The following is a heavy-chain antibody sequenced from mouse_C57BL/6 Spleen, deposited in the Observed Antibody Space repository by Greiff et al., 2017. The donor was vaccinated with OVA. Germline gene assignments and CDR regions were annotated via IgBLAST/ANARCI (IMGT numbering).Heavy chain of an antibody. Sequence: QVQVQQSGAELVKPGASVKISCKASGYAFSSYWMNWVKQRPGKGLEWIGQIYPGDGDTNYNGKFKGKATLTADKSSSTAYMQLSSLTSEDSAVYFCARGGLRRGGYAMDYWGQGTSVTVSS. CDR2: IYPGDGDT. CDR3: ARGGLRRGGYAMDY. V-gene: IGHV1-80*01. CDR1: GYAFSSYW. J-gene: IGHJ4*01. D-gene: IGHD2-4*01.